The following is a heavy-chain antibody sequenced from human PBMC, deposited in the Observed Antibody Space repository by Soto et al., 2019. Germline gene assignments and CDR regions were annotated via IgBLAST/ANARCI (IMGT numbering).Heavy chain of an antibody. CDR2: ISGSGGST. J-gene: IGHJ4*02. V-gene: IGHV3-23*01. Sequence: PGGSLRLSCAASGFTFSSYAMSWVRQAPGKGLEWVSAISGSGGSTYYADSVKGRFTISRDNSKNTLYLQMNSLRAEDTAVYYCAKVSYDFWSGSSNQPKYYFDYWGQGTLVTVSS. D-gene: IGHD3-3*01. CDR3: AKVSYDFWSGSSNQPKYYFDY. CDR1: GFTFSSYA.